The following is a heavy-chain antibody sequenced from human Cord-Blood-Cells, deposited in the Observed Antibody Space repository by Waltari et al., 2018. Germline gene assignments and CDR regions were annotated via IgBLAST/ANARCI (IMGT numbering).Heavy chain of an antibody. CDR1: GGSFSGYY. CDR3: ARGASSGYYYYYYYGMDV. D-gene: IGHD3-22*01. V-gene: IGHV4-34*01. J-gene: IGHJ6*02. Sequence: QVQLQQWGAGLLKPSETLSLTCAVYGGSFSGYYWSWIRQPPGTGLEWIGEINHGGTTNYNPSLKSRVAISVDTSKNQFSLKRSSVTAADTAVYYCARGASSGYYYYYYYGMDVWGQGTTVTVSS. CDR2: INHGGTT.